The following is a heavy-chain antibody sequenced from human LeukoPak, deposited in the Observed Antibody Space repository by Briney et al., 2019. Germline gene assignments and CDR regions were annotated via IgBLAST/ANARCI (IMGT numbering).Heavy chain of an antibody. Sequence: PSETLSLTCTVSGGSISSGDYYWSWIRQPPGKGLEWIGYIYYSGSTYYNPSLKSRVTISVDTSKNQFSLKLSSVTAADTAVYYCARDQPAGDYNWFDPWGQGTLVTVSS. D-gene: IGHD7-27*01. CDR2: IYYSGST. CDR3: ARDQPAGDYNWFDP. V-gene: IGHV4-30-4*01. CDR1: GGSISSGDYY. J-gene: IGHJ5*02.